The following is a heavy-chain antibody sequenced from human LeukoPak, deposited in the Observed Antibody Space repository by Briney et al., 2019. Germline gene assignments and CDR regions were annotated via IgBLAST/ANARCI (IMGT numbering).Heavy chain of an antibody. CDR3: ARGGGIDY. J-gene: IGHJ4*02. CDR2: INWSSGSI. Sequence: GGSLRLSCAVSGFTFDDYGMHWVRQAPGKGLEWVSGINWSSGSIGYADSVKGRFTISRDNAKNSLYLQMNSLRAEDTAVYYCARGGGIDYWGQGTLVTVSS. V-gene: IGHV3-9*01. D-gene: IGHD3-16*01. CDR1: GFTFDDYG.